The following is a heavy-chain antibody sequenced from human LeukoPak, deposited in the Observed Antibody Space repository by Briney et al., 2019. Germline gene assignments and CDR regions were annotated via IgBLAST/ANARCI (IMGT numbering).Heavy chain of an antibody. V-gene: IGHV7-4-1*02. J-gene: IGHJ4*02. D-gene: IGHD6-19*01. CDR2: INTNTGNP. CDR1: GYTFTSYA. CDR3: ARELAVAGTSRENLRSEGDY. Sequence: GASVKVSCKASGYTFTSYAMNWVRQAPGQGLEWMGWINTNTGNPTYAQGFTGRFVFSLDTSVSTAYLQISSLKAEDTAVYYCARELAVAGTSRENLRSEGDYWGQGTLVTVSS.